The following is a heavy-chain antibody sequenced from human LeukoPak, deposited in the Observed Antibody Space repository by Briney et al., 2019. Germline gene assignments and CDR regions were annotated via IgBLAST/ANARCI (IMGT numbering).Heavy chain of an antibody. CDR2: IYPGDSDT. V-gene: IGHV5-51*01. D-gene: IGHD3-9*01. CDR1: GYSFTSYW. J-gene: IGHJ4*02. Sequence: GESLKISCKGSGYSFTSYWIGWVRQMPGKGLEWMGIIYPGDSDTRYSPSFQGQVTISADKSISTAYLQWSSLKASDTAMYYCARRKSDILTGYYIDYWGQGTLVTVSS. CDR3: ARRKSDILTGYYIDY.